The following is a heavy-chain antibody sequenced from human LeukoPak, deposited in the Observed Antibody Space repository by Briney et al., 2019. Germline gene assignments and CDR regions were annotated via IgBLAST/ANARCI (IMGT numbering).Heavy chain of an antibody. CDR2: ISYDGSNK. J-gene: IGHJ5*02. CDR3: AKPYYYGSGSTNWFDP. Sequence: PGGSLRLSCAASGFTFSSYGMHWVRQAPGKGLEWVAVISYDGSNKYYADSVKGRFTISRDSSKNTLYLQMNSLRAEDTAVYYCAKPYYYGSGSTNWFDPWGQGTLVTVSS. CDR1: GFTFSSYG. V-gene: IGHV3-30*18. D-gene: IGHD3-10*01.